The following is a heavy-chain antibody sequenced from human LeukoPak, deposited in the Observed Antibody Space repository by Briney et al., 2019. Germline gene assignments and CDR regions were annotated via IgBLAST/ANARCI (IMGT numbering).Heavy chain of an antibody. CDR3: ARAPEQWLVDYYFDY. V-gene: IGHV1-2*04. CDR2: INPNSGGT. CDR1: GYTFTGYY. D-gene: IGHD6-19*01. Sequence: ASVKVSCKASGYTFTGYYMHWVRQAPGQWLEWMGGINPNSGGTNYEQKFQGWVTMTRDTSISTAYMELSRLRSDDTAVYYCARAPEQWLVDYYFDYWGQGTLVTVSS. J-gene: IGHJ4*02.